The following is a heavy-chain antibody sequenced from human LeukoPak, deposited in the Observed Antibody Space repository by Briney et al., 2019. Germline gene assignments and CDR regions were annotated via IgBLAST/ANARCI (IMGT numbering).Heavy chain of an antibody. V-gene: IGHV3-23*01. Sequence: PGASLRLSCAASGFTFSNYAMSWVRQAPGKGLECGSAITGSGGNTYYADSVKGRFTISRDNSKNTVFLKMNRLRADDTAVYYCAKWGDYDVLTGYYVSDYWGQGTLVTVSS. CDR3: AKWGDYDVLTGYYVSDY. CDR2: ITGSGGNT. CDR1: GFTFSNYA. J-gene: IGHJ4*02. D-gene: IGHD3-9*01.